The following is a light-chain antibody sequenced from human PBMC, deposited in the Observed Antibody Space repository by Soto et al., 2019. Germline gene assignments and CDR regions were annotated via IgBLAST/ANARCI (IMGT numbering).Light chain of an antibody. Sequence: DIQKTQYPSTLSASVGDRGTITCRASQSISTWLAWYQQNPGKAPKLLIYKASTVESGVPSRFSGSGSGTEFTLTISSLQPDDFATYYCQQYNSYTFGQGTTLEIK. CDR2: KAS. V-gene: IGKV1-5*03. CDR1: QSISTW. J-gene: IGKJ2*01. CDR3: QQYNSYT.